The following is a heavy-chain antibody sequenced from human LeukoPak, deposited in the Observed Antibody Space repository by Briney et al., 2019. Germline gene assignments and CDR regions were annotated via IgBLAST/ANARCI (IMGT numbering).Heavy chain of an antibody. V-gene: IGHV4-34*01. Sequence: PSETLSLTCAVYGGSFSGYYWSWIRQPPGKGLEWIGEISHSGNTNYNPSLKSRVTISVDTSKNQFSLKLSSVTAADTAVYYCARGSSVPTGASSVKPGHFDYWGPGTLVTVSS. CDR1: GGSFSGYY. CDR2: ISHSGNT. D-gene: IGHD3-10*01. J-gene: IGHJ4*02. CDR3: ARGSSVPTGASSVKPGHFDY.